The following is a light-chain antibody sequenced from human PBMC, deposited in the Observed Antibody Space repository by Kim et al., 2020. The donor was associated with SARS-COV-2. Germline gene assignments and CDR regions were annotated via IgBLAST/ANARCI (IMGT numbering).Light chain of an antibody. CDR2: GAS. CDR1: QSVSSN. Sequence: SVSPGERATLSCRASQSVSSNLAWYQQQPGQAPRLLIYGASTRATGIPARFSGSGSGTEFTLTISSLQSEDFAVYYCQQYNNRCTFGQGTKVDIK. CDR3: QQYNNRCT. V-gene: IGKV3-15*01. J-gene: IGKJ1*01.